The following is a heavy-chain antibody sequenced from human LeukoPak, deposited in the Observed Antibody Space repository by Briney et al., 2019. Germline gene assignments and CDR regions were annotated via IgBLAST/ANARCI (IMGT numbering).Heavy chain of an antibody. J-gene: IGHJ5*02. Sequence: GGSLRLSCVASGFTFSSHSMNWVRQAPGKGLEWVSYISSSSSIIHYADSVKGRFTIPREDAKNSLFLQMNSLSPEDTAVYYCARVPREGHDNWFDPWGQGTLVTVSS. CDR1: GFTFSSHS. D-gene: IGHD1-26*01. V-gene: IGHV3-48*01. CDR2: ISSSSSII. CDR3: ARVPREGHDNWFDP.